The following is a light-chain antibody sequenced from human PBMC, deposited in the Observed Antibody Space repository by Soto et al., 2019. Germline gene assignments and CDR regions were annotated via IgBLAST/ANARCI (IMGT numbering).Light chain of an antibody. Sequence: EIAMTQSPATLSVSPGERATLSCRASQSVSSNLAWYQQKPGQAPRLLIYGASTRATGIPARFSGSGSGTEFTLTISSLQSEDFAVYYCQQYNNWPPAWTFGQGTKVDI. CDR2: GAS. J-gene: IGKJ1*01. V-gene: IGKV3-15*01. CDR1: QSVSSN. CDR3: QQYNNWPPAWT.